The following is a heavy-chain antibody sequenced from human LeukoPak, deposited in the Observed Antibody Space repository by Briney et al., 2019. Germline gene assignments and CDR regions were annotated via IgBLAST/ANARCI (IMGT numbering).Heavy chain of an antibody. J-gene: IGHJ4*02. Sequence: TSETLSLTCAVYNGFDSYYMTIVRQPPGKGLEWVGEITYRGSGNYNPSLKGRATISINVSQRQFSLSLRSVTAADTATYYCGVYGGDWRFDFWGQGTLVTVSS. CDR3: GVYGGDWRFDF. D-gene: IGHD2-21*02. CDR1: NGFDSYY. CDR2: ITYRGSG. V-gene: IGHV4-34*01.